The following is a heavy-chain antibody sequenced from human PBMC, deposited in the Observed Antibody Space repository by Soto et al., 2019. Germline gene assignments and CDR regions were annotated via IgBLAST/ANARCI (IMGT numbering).Heavy chain of an antibody. V-gene: IGHV4-59*01. CDR2: IYYSGST. J-gene: IGHJ5*02. CDR1: GGSISSYY. D-gene: IGHD3-22*01. Sequence: PSETLSLTCTVSGGSISSYYWSWIRQPPGKGLEWIGYIYYSGSTNYNPSLKSRVTISVDTSKNQFSLKLSSVTAADTAVYYCARDLGYYDSSGFSYNWFDPWGQGTLVPVSS. CDR3: ARDLGYYDSSGFSYNWFDP.